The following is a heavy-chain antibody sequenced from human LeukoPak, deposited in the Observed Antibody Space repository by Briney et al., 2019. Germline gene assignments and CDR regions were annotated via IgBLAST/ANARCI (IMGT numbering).Heavy chain of an antibody. D-gene: IGHD4-11*01. CDR2: INPNSGGT. CDR1: GYTFTGYY. V-gene: IGHV1-2*02. Sequence: GASVKVSCKASGYTFTGYYMHWVRQAPGQGLEWMGWINPNSGGTNCAQKFQGRVTMTRDTSISTAYMELSRLRSDDTAVYYCARMIYSNYKRNWYFDLWGRGTLVTVSS. J-gene: IGHJ2*01. CDR3: ARMIYSNYKRNWYFDL.